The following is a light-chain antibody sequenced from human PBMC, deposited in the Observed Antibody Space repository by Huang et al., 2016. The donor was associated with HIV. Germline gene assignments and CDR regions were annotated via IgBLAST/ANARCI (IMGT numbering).Light chain of an antibody. Sequence: DIVMTQSPLSLPVTPGEPASISCRSSQSLLHSNGYNYLDWYLQKPGQSPQLLIYLGSNRASGGPDRFSGSGAGTDFTLKISRVEAEDVGVYYCMQALQTPPTFGQGTKVEIK. CDR3: MQALQTPPT. CDR2: LGS. J-gene: IGKJ1*01. V-gene: IGKV2-28*01. CDR1: QSLLHSNGYNY.